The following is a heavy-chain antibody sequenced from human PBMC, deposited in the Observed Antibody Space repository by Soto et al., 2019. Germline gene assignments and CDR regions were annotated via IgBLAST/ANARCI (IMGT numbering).Heavy chain of an antibody. CDR3: ARAGVRVVPAAAIGRSDY. Sequence: GGSLRLSCAGSGFTFSRYWMHWVRQVPGRGLVWVANIVSDGSRTTYADSVKGRFTISRDNAKNSLYLQMNSLRAEDTAVYYCARAGVRVVPAAAIGRSDYWGQGTLVTVSS. CDR2: IVSDGSRT. J-gene: IGHJ4*02. V-gene: IGHV3-74*01. D-gene: IGHD2-2*01. CDR1: GFTFSRYW.